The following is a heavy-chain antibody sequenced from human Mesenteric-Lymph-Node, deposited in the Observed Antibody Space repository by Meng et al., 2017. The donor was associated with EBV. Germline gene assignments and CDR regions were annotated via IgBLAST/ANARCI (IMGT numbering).Heavy chain of an antibody. Sequence: EVQLLESGGGLVQPGGSLRLSCGVSGFTFSNYDMSWVRQAPGKGLEWVSGISGSGGSTHYADSVKGRFTMSRDNPGNTLFLQMNNLRVEDTAVYYCANVPYSYWGQGTLVTVAS. V-gene: IGHV3-23*01. J-gene: IGHJ4*02. CDR3: ANVPYSY. CDR2: ISGSGGST. CDR1: GFTFSNYD. D-gene: IGHD2-2*01.